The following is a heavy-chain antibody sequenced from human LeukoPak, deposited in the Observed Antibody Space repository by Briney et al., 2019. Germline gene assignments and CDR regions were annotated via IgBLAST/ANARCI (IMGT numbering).Heavy chain of an antibody. Sequence: GRSLRLSCAASGFTFSSYGMHWVRQAPGKGLEWVSDISSSSSHIIYIDSVKGRFTISRDNAKTSLYLQMNSLRAEDTAVYYCARRYCSSTSCYAFDIWGQGTMVTVSS. D-gene: IGHD2-2*01. CDR2: ISSSSSHI. CDR3: ARRYCSSTSCYAFDI. V-gene: IGHV3-21*01. CDR1: GFTFSSYG. J-gene: IGHJ3*02.